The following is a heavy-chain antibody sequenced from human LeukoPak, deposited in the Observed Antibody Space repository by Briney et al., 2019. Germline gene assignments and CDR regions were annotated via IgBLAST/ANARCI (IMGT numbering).Heavy chain of an antibody. CDR1: GGSVSSGSYY. J-gene: IGHJ4*02. D-gene: IGHD4-17*01. CDR2: TYYSGST. V-gene: IGHV4-61*01. CDR3: ARGGYGDYVFDY. Sequence: SETLSLTCTVSGGSVSSGSYYWSWIRQPPGKGLEWIGYTYYSGSTNYNPSLKSRVTISVDTSKNQFSLKLSSVTAADTAVYYCARGGYGDYVFDYWGQGTLVTVSS.